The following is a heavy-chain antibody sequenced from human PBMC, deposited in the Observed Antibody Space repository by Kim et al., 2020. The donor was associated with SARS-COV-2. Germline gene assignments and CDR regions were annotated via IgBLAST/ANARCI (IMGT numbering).Heavy chain of an antibody. J-gene: IGHJ6*02. V-gene: IGHV4-59*08. D-gene: IGHD3-10*01. Sequence: SLKSRVTISVETSKNQSSLKLSSVAAADTAVYYCARRGGGNRYYYYGMDVWGQGTTVTVSS. CDR3: ARRGGGNRYYYYGMDV.